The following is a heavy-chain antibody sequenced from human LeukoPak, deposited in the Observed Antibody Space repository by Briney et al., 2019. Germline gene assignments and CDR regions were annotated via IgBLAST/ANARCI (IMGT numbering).Heavy chain of an antibody. CDR1: GFTFDDYG. Sequence: GGSLRLSCAASGFTFDDYGMSWVRQAPGKGLEWVSGINWNGGSTGYADSVKGRFTISRDNAKNSLYLQMNSLRAEDTAVYYCAKDFTYYYDSSGYYFDYWGQGTLVTVPS. D-gene: IGHD3-22*01. J-gene: IGHJ4*02. V-gene: IGHV3-20*04. CDR3: AKDFTYYYDSSGYYFDY. CDR2: INWNGGST.